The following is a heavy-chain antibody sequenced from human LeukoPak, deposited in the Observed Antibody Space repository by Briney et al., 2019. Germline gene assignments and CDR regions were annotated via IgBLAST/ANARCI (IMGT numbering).Heavy chain of an antibody. CDR1: GFTFDDYA. CDR3: ARGPRLEAFDI. CDR2: ITGSSNYI. Sequence: PGGSLRLSCAASGFTFDDYAMPWVRQAPGKGLEWVSSITGSSNYIYYGDSMKGRFTISRDNAGNSVYLQMNSLRAEDTALYYCARGPRLEAFDIWGQGTMLTVSS. D-gene: IGHD3-16*01. J-gene: IGHJ3*02. V-gene: IGHV3-21*01.